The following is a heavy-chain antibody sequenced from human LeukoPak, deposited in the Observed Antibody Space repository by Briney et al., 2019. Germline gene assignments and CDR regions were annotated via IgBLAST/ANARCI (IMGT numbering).Heavy chain of an antibody. V-gene: IGHV4-38-2*01. CDR2: IYHSGST. D-gene: IGHD4-11*01. J-gene: IGHJ4*02. CDR3: ARRDDYSSLGFDH. CDR1: GYSISSGYY. Sequence: PSETLSLTCAVSGYSISSGYYWGWIRQPPGKGLEWMGSIYHSGSTYYNPSLKSRFTISVDTSKNQFSLKLSSVTAADTAVYYCARRDDYSSLGFDHWGQGTLVTVSS.